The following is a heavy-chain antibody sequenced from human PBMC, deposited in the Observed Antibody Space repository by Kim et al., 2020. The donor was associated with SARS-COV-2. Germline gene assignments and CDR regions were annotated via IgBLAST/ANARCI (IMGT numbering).Heavy chain of an antibody. J-gene: IGHJ4*02. V-gene: IGHV3-9*01. CDR3: AKDIFLDGYGPGLFDY. Sequence: SVKGRFTISRDNAKNSLYLQMNSLRAEDTALYYCAKDIFLDGYGPGLFDYWGQGTLVTVSS. D-gene: IGHD3-3*01.